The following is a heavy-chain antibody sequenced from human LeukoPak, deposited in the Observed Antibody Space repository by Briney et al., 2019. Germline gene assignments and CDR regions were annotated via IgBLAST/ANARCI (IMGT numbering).Heavy chain of an antibody. D-gene: IGHD1-1*01. V-gene: IGHV1-69*13. CDR1: GGTFSSYA. Sequence: GASVKVSCKASGGTFSSYAISWVRQAPGQGLEWMGGIIPIFGTANYAQKFQGRVTITADESTSTAYMELSSPRSEDTAVYYCARGGGTLYYYGMDVWGQGTTVTVSS. CDR3: ARGGGTLYYYGMDV. CDR2: IIPIFGTA. J-gene: IGHJ6*02.